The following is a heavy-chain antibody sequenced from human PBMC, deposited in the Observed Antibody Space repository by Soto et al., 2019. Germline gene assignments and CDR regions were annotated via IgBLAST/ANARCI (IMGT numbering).Heavy chain of an antibody. CDR3: ARDSRRGHV. V-gene: IGHV3-11*01. Sequence: QVQLVESGGALVKPGESLRLSCAASGFTFSDYNMGWIRQAPGKGLERISYISYSASTVYYADSVKGRFTNSRDNAKNSLFLQMNSLRAEDTAVSYCARDSRRGHVWGQGTTVTVSS. J-gene: IGHJ6*02. D-gene: IGHD3-10*01. CDR1: GFTFSDYN. CDR2: ISYSASTV.